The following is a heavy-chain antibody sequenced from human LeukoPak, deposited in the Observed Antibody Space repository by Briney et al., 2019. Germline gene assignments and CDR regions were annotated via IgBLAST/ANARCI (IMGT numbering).Heavy chain of an antibody. V-gene: IGHV4-31*03. Sequence: PSQTLSLTCTVSGGSISSGGYYWSWIRQHPGKGLEWIGCIYYSGSTYYNPSLKSRVTISVDTSKNQFSLKLSSVTAADTAVYYCAAPLWFREGYYMDVWGKGTTVTVSS. CDR2: IYYSGST. CDR1: GGSISSGGYY. D-gene: IGHD3-10*01. CDR3: AAPLWFREGYYMDV. J-gene: IGHJ6*03.